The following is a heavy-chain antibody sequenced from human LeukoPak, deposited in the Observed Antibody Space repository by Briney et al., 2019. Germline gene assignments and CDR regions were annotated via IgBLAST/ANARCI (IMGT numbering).Heavy chain of an antibody. D-gene: IGHD6-13*01. V-gene: IGHV4-38-2*02. J-gene: IGHJ5*02. Sequence: TASETLSLTCTVSGYSISSGYYWGWIRQPPGKGLEWIGSIYHSGSTYYNPSLKSRVTISVDTSKNQFSLKLSSVTAADTAVYYCARRSHSSSWTRFDPWGQGTLVTVSS. CDR3: ARRSHSSSWTRFDP. CDR2: IYHSGST. CDR1: GYSISSGYY.